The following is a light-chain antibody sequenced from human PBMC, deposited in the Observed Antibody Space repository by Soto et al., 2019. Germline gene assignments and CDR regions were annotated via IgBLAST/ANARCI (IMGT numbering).Light chain of an antibody. CDR1: SSDVGGYNY. J-gene: IGLJ1*01. Sequence: QSALTQPASVSGSPGQSITISCTGTSSDVGGYNYVSWYQQHPGKAPKLMIYEVSNRPSGVSNRFSGSKSVNTAYLTISGLQAEDEADYYCSSYTTSSTSYVFGTGTKVTVL. CDR2: EVS. CDR3: SSYTTSSTSYV. V-gene: IGLV2-14*01.